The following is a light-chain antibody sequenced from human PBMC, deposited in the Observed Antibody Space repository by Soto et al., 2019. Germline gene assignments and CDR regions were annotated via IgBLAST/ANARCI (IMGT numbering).Light chain of an antibody. CDR3: QQYGSSPPYT. V-gene: IGKV3-20*01. Sequence: EVVLTQSPGTLSLSPGERATLSCRASRSFASSYLAWYQQKPGQAPRLLIFAASIRATGVSDRFSGSGSGTDFTLIISRLEPEDSAVYYCQQYGSSPPYTFGQGTKLGIK. J-gene: IGKJ2*01. CDR1: RSFASSY. CDR2: AAS.